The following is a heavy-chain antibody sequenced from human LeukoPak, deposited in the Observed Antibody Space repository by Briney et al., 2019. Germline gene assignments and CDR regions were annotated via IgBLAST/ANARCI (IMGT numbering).Heavy chain of an antibody. V-gene: IGHV3-30-3*01. CDR1: GFTFSSYA. CDR2: ISYDGSNK. J-gene: IGHJ6*02. Sequence: PGGSLRLSCAASGFTFSSYAMHWVRQAPGKGLEWVAVISYDGSNKYYADSVKGRFTISRDNSKNTLYLQMNSLRAEDTAVYYPVVGAITGYYYYGMDVWGQGTTVTVSS. D-gene: IGHD1-26*01. CDR3: VVGAITGYYYYGMDV.